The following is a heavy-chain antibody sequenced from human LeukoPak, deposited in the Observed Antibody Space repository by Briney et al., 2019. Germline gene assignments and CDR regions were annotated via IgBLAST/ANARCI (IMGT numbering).Heavy chain of an antibody. J-gene: IGHJ6*03. D-gene: IGHD1-1*01. V-gene: IGHV3-21*01. CDR2: ISSSSSYI. CDR3: VRGNDGGGYYYYYMDV. CDR1: GFTFSSYS. Sequence: GGSLRLSCAASGFTFSSYSMNWVRQAPGKGLEWVSSISSSSSYIYYADSVKGRFTISRDNAKNSLYLQMNSLRAEDTAVYYCVRGNDGGGYYYYYMDVWGKGTTVTISS.